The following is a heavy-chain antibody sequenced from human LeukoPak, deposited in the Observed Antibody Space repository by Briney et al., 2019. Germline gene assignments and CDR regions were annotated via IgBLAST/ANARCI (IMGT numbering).Heavy chain of an antibody. Sequence: GGSLRLSCAASGFNFGIYGMHWVRQAPGKGLEWVAVMWDDGTNEYYVESVKGRFTISRDNGKRTLYLQMNSLRPEDTAVYYCAKVRVGTAHFDYWGQGTLVTVSS. CDR1: GFNFGIYG. CDR3: AKVRVGTAHFDY. V-gene: IGHV3-30*02. J-gene: IGHJ4*02. D-gene: IGHD2-15*01. CDR2: MWDDGTNE.